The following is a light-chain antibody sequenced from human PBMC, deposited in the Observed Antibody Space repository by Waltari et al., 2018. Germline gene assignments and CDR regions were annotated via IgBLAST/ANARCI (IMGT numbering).Light chain of an antibody. V-gene: IGKV1-17*01. Sequence: DIQMTQSPSSLSASVGDRVTIPCRASQGINNYLNWYQQKPGKAPKRLIYDASNLQSGVPSRFSGSGSGTVFTLTISSLQPEDFATYYCLQYNSAPYSFGQGTKVEIK. J-gene: IGKJ2*03. CDR1: QGINNY. CDR2: DAS. CDR3: LQYNSAPYS.